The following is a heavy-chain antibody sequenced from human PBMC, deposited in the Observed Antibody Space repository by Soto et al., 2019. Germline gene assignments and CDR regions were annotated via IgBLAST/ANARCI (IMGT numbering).Heavy chain of an antibody. D-gene: IGHD3-3*01. V-gene: IGHV4-30-4*01. Sequence: PSETLSLTCTVSGGSISSGDYYWSWIRQPPGKGLEWIGYIYYSGSTYYNPSLKSRVTISVDTSKNQFSLKLSSVTAADTAVYYCARDWRSFGSPYYYYGMDVWGQGTTVTAP. CDR2: IYYSGST. J-gene: IGHJ6*02. CDR1: GGSISSGDYY. CDR3: ARDWRSFGSPYYYYGMDV.